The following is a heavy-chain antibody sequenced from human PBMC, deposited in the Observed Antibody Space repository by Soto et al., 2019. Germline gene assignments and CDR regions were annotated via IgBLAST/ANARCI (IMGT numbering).Heavy chain of an antibody. CDR3: VRGASLNFDY. CDR2: VNWNGGST. J-gene: IGHJ4*02. V-gene: IGHV3-20*04. D-gene: IGHD1-26*01. CDR1: GFTFDDYG. Sequence: GGSLRLSCAASGFTFDDYGMSWARQAPGKGLEWVYGVNWNGGSTGYADSVKGRYTISRDNAKNSLYLQMNSLRAEDTAFYYCVRGASLNFDYWGQGTLVTVSS.